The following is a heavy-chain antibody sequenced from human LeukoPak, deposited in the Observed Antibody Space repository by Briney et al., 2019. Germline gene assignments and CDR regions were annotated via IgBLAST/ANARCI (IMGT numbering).Heavy chain of an antibody. CDR3: ANVGCSSTSCLGPFDY. Sequence: GASVKVSCKSSGGTFTNYAIIWVRQAPGQGLEWMGRIIPILGIANYAQKFQGRVTITADKSTSTAYMELSSLRSEDTAVYYCANVGCSSTSCLGPFDYWGQGTLVTVSS. V-gene: IGHV1-69*04. CDR1: GGTFTNYA. J-gene: IGHJ4*02. CDR2: IIPILGIA. D-gene: IGHD2-2*01.